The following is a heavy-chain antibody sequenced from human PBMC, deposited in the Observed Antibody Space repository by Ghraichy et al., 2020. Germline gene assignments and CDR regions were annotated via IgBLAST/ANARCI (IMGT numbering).Heavy chain of an antibody. CDR1: GGSISSSSYY. J-gene: IGHJ4*02. Sequence: SETLSLTCTVSGGSISSSSYYWGWIRQPPGKGLEWIGSIYYSGSTYYNPSLKSRVTISVDTSKNQFSLKLSSVTAADTAVYYCARLDRDSRVLAAARNDYWGQGTLVTVSS. CDR3: ARLDRDSRVLAAARNDY. V-gene: IGHV4-39*01. CDR2: IYYSGST. D-gene: IGHD6-13*01.